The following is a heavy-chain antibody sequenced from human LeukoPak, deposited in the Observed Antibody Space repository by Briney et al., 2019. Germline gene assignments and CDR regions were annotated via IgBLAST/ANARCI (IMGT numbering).Heavy chain of an antibody. V-gene: IGHV3-7*01. CDR3: ARSSIAAAGTLDY. J-gene: IGHJ4*02. Sequence: GGSLRLSCVASGFTFSSYWMSWVRQAPGKGLEWVANIKQDGSEKYYVDSVKGLFTISRDNAKNSLYLQMNSLRAEDTAVYYCARSSIAAAGTLDYWGQGTLVTVSS. CDR1: GFTFSSYW. D-gene: IGHD6-13*01. CDR2: IKQDGSEK.